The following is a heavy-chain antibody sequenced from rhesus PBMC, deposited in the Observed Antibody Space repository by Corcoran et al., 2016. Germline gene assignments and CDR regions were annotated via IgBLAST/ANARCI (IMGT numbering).Heavy chain of an antibody. Sequence: EVKLVESGGGLVQPGGSLKLSCAASGFTFSSYGMSWVRQGPGKSLEWVSSINNGWGITYYADSVKGRFTISRDNSKNTLSLQMNSLRAEDTAVYYCAKDLLRYYSGSYYLDYWGQGVLVTVSS. D-gene: IGHD3-16*01. CDR2: INNGWGIT. J-gene: IGHJ4*01. CDR3: AKDLLRYYSGSYYLDY. V-gene: IGHV3S5*01. CDR1: GFTFSSYG.